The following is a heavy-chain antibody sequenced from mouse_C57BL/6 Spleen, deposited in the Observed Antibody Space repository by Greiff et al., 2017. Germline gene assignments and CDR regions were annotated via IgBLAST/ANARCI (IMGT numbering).Heavy chain of an antibody. V-gene: IGHV3-8*01. CDR2: ISYSGST. CDR3: ARYPLYYYGSSRHAMDY. D-gene: IGHD1-1*01. J-gene: IGHJ4*01. CDR1: GYSITSDY. Sequence: EVQLQESGPGLAKPSQTLSLTCSVTGYSITSDYWNWIRKFPGNKLEYMGYISYSGSTYYNPSLKSRISITRDTSKNQYYLQLNSVTTEDTATYYCARYPLYYYGSSRHAMDYWGQGTSVTVSS.